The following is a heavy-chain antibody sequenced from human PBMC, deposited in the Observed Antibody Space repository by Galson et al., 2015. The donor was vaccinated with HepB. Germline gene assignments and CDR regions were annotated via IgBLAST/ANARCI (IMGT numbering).Heavy chain of an antibody. CDR3: ARDHIVVVPARYGSNWFDP. J-gene: IGHJ5*02. CDR2: IWYDGSNK. V-gene: IGHV3-33*01. Sequence: SLRLSCAASGFTFSSYGMHWVRQAPGKGLEWVAVIWYDGSNKYYADSVKGRFTISRDNSKNTLYLQMNSLRAEDTAVYYCARDHIVVVPARYGSNWFDPWVQGTLVTVSS. D-gene: IGHD2-2*01. CDR1: GFTFSSYG.